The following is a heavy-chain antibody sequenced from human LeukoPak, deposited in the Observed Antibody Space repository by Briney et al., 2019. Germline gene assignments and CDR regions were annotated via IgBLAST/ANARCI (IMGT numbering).Heavy chain of an antibody. V-gene: IGHV3-7*01. Sequence: PGGSLRLSCAASGFTFSSYWMSWVRQAPGKGLEGLVNINQYGSESYSVDSVKGRFTISRDNTKNSLYLQMSSLRAEDAAVYYCATYDFWSGFGLGNWGQGTLVTVSS. D-gene: IGHD3-3*01. CDR3: ATYDFWSGFGLGN. J-gene: IGHJ4*02. CDR2: INQYGSES. CDR1: GFTFSSYW.